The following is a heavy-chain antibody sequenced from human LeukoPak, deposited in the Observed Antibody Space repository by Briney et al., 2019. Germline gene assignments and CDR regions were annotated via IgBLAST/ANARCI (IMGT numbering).Heavy chain of an antibody. CDR1: GDSISSYY. CDR2: IYSSGST. D-gene: IGHD6-13*01. CDR3: ARHTSSRYYYALDV. J-gene: IGHJ6*02. V-gene: IGHV4-59*08. Sequence: SETLSPTCNVSGDSISSYYWSWIRQPPGKGLEWIGYIYSSGSTDYNPSLKSRVTISVDTSKNQFSLKLSSAAAADTAVYYCARHTSSRYYYALDVWGQGTTVTVSS.